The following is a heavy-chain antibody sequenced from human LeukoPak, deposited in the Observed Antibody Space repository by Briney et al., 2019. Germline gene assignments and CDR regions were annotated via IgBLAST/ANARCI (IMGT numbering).Heavy chain of an antibody. CDR2: IYYSGST. Sequence: TSETLSLTCAVSGGSISSGGYSWRWIRQPPGTGLEWIGYIYYSGSTYYNPSLKSRVTVSVDTSKNQFSLKLSSVTAADTAVYYCASTVVATTGTFDYWGQGTLVTVSS. CDR3: ASTVVATTGTFDY. J-gene: IGHJ4*02. CDR1: GGSISSGGYS. D-gene: IGHD1-26*01. V-gene: IGHV4-30-4*07.